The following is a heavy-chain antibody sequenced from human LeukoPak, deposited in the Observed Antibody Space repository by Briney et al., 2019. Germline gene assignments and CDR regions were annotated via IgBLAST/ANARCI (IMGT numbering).Heavy chain of an antibody. J-gene: IGHJ4*02. Sequence: SETLSLTCAVYGGSFSGYYWSWIRQPPGKGLEWIGEINHSGSTNYNPSLKSRVTISVDTSKNQFSLKLSSVTAADTAVYYCARGVGGYYFSYFDYWGQGTLVTVSS. D-gene: IGHD3-22*01. CDR3: ARGVGGYYFSYFDY. CDR2: INHSGST. V-gene: IGHV4-34*01. CDR1: GGSFSGYY.